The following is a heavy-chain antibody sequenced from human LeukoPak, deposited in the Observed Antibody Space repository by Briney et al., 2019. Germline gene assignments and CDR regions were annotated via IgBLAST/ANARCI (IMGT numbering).Heavy chain of an antibody. D-gene: IGHD1-1*01. CDR1: GFTVSSNH. CDR3: ARGPAGYN. CDR2: IYSGGST. J-gene: IGHJ4*02. V-gene: IGHV3-53*01. Sequence: PGGSLRLSCAASGFTVSSNHMSWVRQAPGKGLEWVSVIYSGGSTDYADSAKGRFTISSDNLKNPLYLQMNSRRAEDTAVYYCARGPAGYNWGQGTLVTFSS.